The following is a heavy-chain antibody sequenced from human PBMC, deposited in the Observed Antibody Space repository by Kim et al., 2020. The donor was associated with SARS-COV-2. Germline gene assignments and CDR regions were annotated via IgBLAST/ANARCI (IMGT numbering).Heavy chain of an antibody. CDR2: SI. J-gene: IGHJ4*02. V-gene: IGHV3-23*01. D-gene: IGHD6-13*01. Sequence: SIQYAEYVKGRFLISRDKSKITLCLEMNSLRPEDTAPYYCAKEGAAGAYEYWGQGTLVTVSS. CDR3: AKEGAAGAYEY.